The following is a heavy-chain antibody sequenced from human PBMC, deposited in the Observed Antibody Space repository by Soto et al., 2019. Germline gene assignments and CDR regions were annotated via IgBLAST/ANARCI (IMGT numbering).Heavy chain of an antibody. CDR3: VRDGTKNLRDWFDP. J-gene: IGHJ5*02. CDR1: GGSISSYY. Sequence: LSLTCTVSGGSISSYYWSWIRQPPGKGLEWIGRIYATGSTDYNPSLKSRLTMSVDMSKKQFSLTLRSVTAADTAMYYCVRDGTKNLRDWFDPWGQGILVTVSS. V-gene: IGHV4-4*07. CDR2: IYATGST. D-gene: IGHD3-3*01.